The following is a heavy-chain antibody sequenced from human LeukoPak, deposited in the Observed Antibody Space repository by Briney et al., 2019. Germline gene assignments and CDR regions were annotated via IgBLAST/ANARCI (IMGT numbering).Heavy chain of an antibody. D-gene: IGHD1-1*01. CDR3: ARGWMRYYYMDV. V-gene: IGHV4-34*01. J-gene: IGHJ6*03. Sequence: TSETLSLTCAVYGGPFSGYYWSWIRQPPGKGLEWIGEINHSGSTNYNPSLKSRVTISVDTSKNQFSLKLSSVTAADTAVYYCARGWMRYYYMDVWGKGTTVTVSS. CDR2: INHSGST. CDR1: GGPFSGYY.